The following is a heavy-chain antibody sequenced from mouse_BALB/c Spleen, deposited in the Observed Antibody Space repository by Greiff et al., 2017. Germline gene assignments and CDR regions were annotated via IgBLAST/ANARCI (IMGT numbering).Heavy chain of an antibody. J-gene: IGHJ3*01. V-gene: IGHV5-6-5*01. D-gene: IGHD2-1*01. CDR3: ARGRDYGNYVGFAY. CDR1: GFTFSSYA. Sequence: EVKLMESGGGLVKPGGSLKLSCAASGFTFSSYAMSWVRQTPEKRLEWVASISSGGSTYYPDSVKGRFTISRDNARNILYLQMSSLRSEDTAMYYCARGRDYGNYVGFAYWGQGTLVTVSA. CDR2: ISSGGST.